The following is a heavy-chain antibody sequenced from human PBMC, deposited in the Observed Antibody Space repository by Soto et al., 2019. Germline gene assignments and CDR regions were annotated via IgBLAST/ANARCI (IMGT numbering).Heavy chain of an antibody. CDR1: GYKFSSNG. J-gene: IGHJ4*02. D-gene: IGHD6-6*01. CDR2: IYPGDSDI. V-gene: IGHV5-51*01. Sequence: EVQLVQSGAEVKKPGESLKISCKGSGYKFSSNGIGWVRQKPGKGLEWVGLIYPGDSDIRYSPSFEGQVTISADNSISTAYLYWSSLKASDSAMYYCARSQALDYWGQGTLVRVSS. CDR3: ARSQALDY.